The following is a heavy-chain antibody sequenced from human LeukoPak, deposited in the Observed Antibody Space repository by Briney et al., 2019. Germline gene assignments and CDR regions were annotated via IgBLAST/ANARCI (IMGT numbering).Heavy chain of an antibody. V-gene: IGHV3-23*01. J-gene: IGHJ2*01. CDR3: AKARGSGYYSSFDL. D-gene: IGHD6-19*01. CDR2: FTGSGGST. CDR1: GFTFSNYA. Sequence: PGGSRRLSCAASGFTFSNYAMNWVRQAPGKGLEWVSAFTGSGGSTYYADSVKGRFTISRDNSKNTLFLQMNSLRAEDTAVYYCAKARGSGYYSSFDLWGRGTLVTVSS.